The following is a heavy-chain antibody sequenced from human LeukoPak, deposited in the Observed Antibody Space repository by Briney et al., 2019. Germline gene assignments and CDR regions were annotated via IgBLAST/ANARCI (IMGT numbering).Heavy chain of an antibody. J-gene: IGHJ4*02. CDR1: AGSISGYY. D-gene: IGHD5-18*01. V-gene: IGHV4-59*08. CDR2: LYYSGST. CDR3: ARHSYGGFYFDY. Sequence: KPSETLSLTCTVSAGSISGYYWSRLRQPPGKGLEWIGYLYYSGSTTYNPSLKSRVTISLDTSKNQFSLKLSSVTAADTAMYYCARHSYGGFYFDYWGRGTLVTVSS.